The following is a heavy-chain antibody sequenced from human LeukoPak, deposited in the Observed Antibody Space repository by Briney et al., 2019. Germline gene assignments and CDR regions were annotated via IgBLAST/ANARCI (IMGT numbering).Heavy chain of an antibody. Sequence: NPGGSLRLSCAASGFTFSSYSMNWVRQAPGKGLEWVSSISSSSSYIYYADSVKGRFTISRDNAKNSLYLQMNSLRAEDTAVYYCARSTIPYCSGGSCYRLDPWGQGTLVTVSS. CDR2: ISSSSSYI. J-gene: IGHJ5*02. V-gene: IGHV3-21*01. CDR1: GFTFSSYS. D-gene: IGHD2-15*01. CDR3: ARSTIPYCSGGSCYRLDP.